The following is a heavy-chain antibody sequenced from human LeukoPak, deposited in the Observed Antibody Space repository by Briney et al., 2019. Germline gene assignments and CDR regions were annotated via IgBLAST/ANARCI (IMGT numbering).Heavy chain of an antibody. D-gene: IGHD3-16*01. Sequence: GGSLRLSCAASGFTVSSNYMSWVRQAPGKGLEGVSVIYSGGSTYYADSVKGRFTISGDNSKNTLYLQMNSLISEDTAVYYCARNPRLIWDLYFDYWGQGTLVTVSS. V-gene: IGHV3-66*01. CDR3: ARNPRLIWDLYFDY. CDR2: IYSGGST. J-gene: IGHJ4*02. CDR1: GFTVSSNY.